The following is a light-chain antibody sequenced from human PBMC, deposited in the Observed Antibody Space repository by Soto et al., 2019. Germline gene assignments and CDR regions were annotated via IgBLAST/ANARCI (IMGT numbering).Light chain of an antibody. J-gene: IGLJ2*01. V-gene: IGLV2-14*01. CDR1: SSDVGGYNY. CDR3: SSYSSSSTLV. CDR2: DVS. Sequence: QSALTQPASVSGSPGQSITISCTGTSSDVGGYNYVSWYQQHPGKAPKLMIYDVSNRPSVVSNRCSGSKSGNTASLTISGLQAEDEADYYCSSYSSSSTLVFGGGTKLTVL.